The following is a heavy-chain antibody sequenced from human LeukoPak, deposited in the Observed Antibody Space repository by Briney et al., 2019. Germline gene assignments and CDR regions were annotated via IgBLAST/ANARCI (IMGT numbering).Heavy chain of an antibody. V-gene: IGHV1-18*01. Sequence: ASVKVSCKASGYTFTSYGISWVRQAPGQGLEWMGWISAYNGNTNYAQKLQGRVTMTTDTSTSTVYMELRSLRSDDTAVYYCARRDIVVVPAADDYYYYGMDVWGQGTTVTVSS. D-gene: IGHD2-2*01. CDR1: GYTFTSYG. CDR3: ARRDIVVVPAADDYYYYGMDV. CDR2: ISAYNGNT. J-gene: IGHJ6*02.